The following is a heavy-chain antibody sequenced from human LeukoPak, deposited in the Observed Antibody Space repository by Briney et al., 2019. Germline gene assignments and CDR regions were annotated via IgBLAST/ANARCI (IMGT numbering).Heavy chain of an antibody. Sequence: GGSLRLSCAVSGFTFSSYAMNWVRQAPGKGLEWVSGISNSGGSTYYADSVKGRFTISRDNSKNTLYLQMNSLRAEDTAVYYCARDSSGWYVRYYYYYMDVWGKGTTVTISS. CDR3: ARDSSGWYVRYYYYYMDV. CDR1: GFTFSSYA. CDR2: ISNSGGST. D-gene: IGHD6-19*01. J-gene: IGHJ6*03. V-gene: IGHV3-23*01.